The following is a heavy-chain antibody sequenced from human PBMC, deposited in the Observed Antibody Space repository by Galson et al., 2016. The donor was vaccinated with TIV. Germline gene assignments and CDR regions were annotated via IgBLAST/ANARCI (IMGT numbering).Heavy chain of an antibody. CDR3: ARATNYYDNWFDP. CDR1: GGSFSTYA. V-gene: IGHV1-69*13. J-gene: IGHJ5*02. D-gene: IGHD3-10*01. CDR2: IIPIFGTT. Sequence: SVKVSCKVSGGSFSTYAINWVRQAPGQGPEWMGRIIPIFGTTKYAQKFQGRVTITADESTDTAYVELNSLTSEDTAVYYCARATNYYDNWFDPWGQGTLVTVSS.